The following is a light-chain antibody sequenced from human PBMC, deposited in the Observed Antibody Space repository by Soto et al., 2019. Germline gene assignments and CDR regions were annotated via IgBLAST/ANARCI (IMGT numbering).Light chain of an antibody. CDR2: DAS. J-gene: IGKJ4*01. Sequence: DIVLTQSPGTLSASPGERATLSCRASQSVSINLAWYQQKPGQAPRLLIYDASTRATGIPARFSGSGSGTEFTLTISSLQSKDFAVYYCQQYNNWHPLTFGGGTKVDIK. CDR3: QQYNNWHPLT. CDR1: QSVSIN. V-gene: IGKV3D-15*01.